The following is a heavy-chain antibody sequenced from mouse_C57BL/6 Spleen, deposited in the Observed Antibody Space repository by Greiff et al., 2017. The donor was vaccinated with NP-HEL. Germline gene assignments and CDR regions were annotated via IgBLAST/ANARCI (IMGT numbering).Heavy chain of an antibody. V-gene: IGHV1-55*01. CDR1: GYTFTSYW. CDR2: IYPGSGST. D-gene: IGHD1-1*01. CDR3: ARRYYGSSLWYFDV. J-gene: IGHJ1*03. Sequence: QVQLQQPGAELVKPGASVKMSCKASGYTFTSYWITWVKQRPGQGLEWIGDIYPGSGSTNYNEKFKSKATLTVDTSSSTAYMQLSSLTSEDSAVYYCARRYYGSSLWYFDVWGTGTTVTVSS.